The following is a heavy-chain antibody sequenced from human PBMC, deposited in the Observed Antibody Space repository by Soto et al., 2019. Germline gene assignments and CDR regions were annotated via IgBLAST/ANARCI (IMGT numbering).Heavy chain of an antibody. J-gene: IGHJ4*02. CDR2: IYPGDSDT. Sequence: GESLKISCKGSGYSFTSYWIGWVCQMPGKGLEWMGIIYPGDSDTRNSPSIQGQVTISADKAISTGYLQWSSLKPSATAVYYGERCEYYGAGCYYGCSFDFWGQGTMVTVSS. D-gene: IGHD3-10*01. V-gene: IGHV5-51*01. CDR3: ERCEYYGAGCYYGCSFDF. CDR1: GYSFTSYW.